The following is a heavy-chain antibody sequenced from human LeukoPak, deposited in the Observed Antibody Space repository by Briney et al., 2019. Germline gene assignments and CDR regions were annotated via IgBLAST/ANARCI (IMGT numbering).Heavy chain of an antibody. CDR2: ISYDGSNK. Sequence: PGGSLRLSCAASGFTFSSYGMHWVRQAPGKGLEWVAVISYDGSNKYYADSVKGRFTISRDNSKDTLYLEMNSLRVEDTAVYTCATKLDRLATSDYWGQGTLVTVSS. V-gene: IGHV3-30*03. J-gene: IGHJ4*02. CDR3: ATKLDRLATSDY. D-gene: IGHD5-12*01. CDR1: GFTFSSYG.